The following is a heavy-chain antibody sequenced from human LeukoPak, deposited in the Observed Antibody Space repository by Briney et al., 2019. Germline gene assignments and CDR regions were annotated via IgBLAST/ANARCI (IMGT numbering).Heavy chain of an antibody. Sequence: PSETLSLSFTVSGGSISGRSYYWGWIRQPPGNGLEWIGSIYYSGSTYYNPSLKSRVTISVDTSKNQFSLKLSSVTAADTAVYCCARHVWGGGFDYWGHASLVTVSS. D-gene: IGHD2-8*01. CDR1: GGSISGRSYY. J-gene: IGHJ4*01. CDR3: ARHVWGGGFDY. CDR2: IYYSGST. V-gene: IGHV4-39*01.